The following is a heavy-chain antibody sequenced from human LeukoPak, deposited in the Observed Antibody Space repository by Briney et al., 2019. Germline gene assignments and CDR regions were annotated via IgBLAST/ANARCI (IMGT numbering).Heavy chain of an antibody. CDR3: ARDYGDYVNYYGMDV. V-gene: IGHV4-31*03. Sequence: PSQTLSLTCTVSGGSISSGGYYWSWIRQHPGKGLEWIGYIYYSGSTYYNPSLKSRVTISVDTSKNQFSLKLSSVTAADTAVYYCARDYGDYVNYYGMDVWGQGTTVTVSS. D-gene: IGHD4-17*01. CDR1: GGSISSGGYY. CDR2: IYYSGST. J-gene: IGHJ6*02.